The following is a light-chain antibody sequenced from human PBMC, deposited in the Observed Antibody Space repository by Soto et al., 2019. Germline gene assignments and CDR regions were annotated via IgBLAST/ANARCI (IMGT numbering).Light chain of an antibody. CDR3: QQYSNWPPVT. Sequence: ETVMTQSPVTLSVSPGERATLSCRASQSVGSKVAWYQQKPGQAPSLLIYGASTRATGIPVRFSGSGSGTGFTLTISSLQSEDFAVYYCQQYSNWPPVTYGGGTKVEIK. V-gene: IGKV3-15*01. J-gene: IGKJ4*01. CDR1: QSVGSK. CDR2: GAS.